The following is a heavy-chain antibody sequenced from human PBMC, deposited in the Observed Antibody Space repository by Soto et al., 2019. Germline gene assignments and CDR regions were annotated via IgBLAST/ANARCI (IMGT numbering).Heavy chain of an antibody. V-gene: IGHV4-30-4*01. CDR1: GGSISSGDYY. D-gene: IGHD4-4*01. CDR3: ARGDYRFDWFDP. Sequence: PSETLSLTCTVSGGSISSGDYYWSWIRQPPGKGLEWIGYIYYSGSTYYNPSLKSRVTISVDTSKNQFSLKLSSVTAADTAVYYCARGDYRFDWFDPWGQGTLVTVPS. J-gene: IGHJ5*02. CDR2: IYYSGST.